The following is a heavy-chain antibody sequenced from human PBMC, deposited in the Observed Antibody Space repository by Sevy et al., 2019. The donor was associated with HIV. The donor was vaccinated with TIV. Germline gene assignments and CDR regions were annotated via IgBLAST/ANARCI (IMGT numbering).Heavy chain of an antibody. J-gene: IGHJ4*02. CDR2: IRSKDYGGAT. Sequence: GGCLRLSCTGSGFTFGDYAMSWFRQAPGMGLEWVGFIRSKDYGGATEYAASVKGRFTISRDDSKSIADLQMNSLKTEDTGVYYCTRGYYYDSSGYSDYWGQGTLVTVSS. CDR1: GFTFGDYA. CDR3: TRGYYYDSSGYSDY. V-gene: IGHV3-49*03. D-gene: IGHD3-22*01.